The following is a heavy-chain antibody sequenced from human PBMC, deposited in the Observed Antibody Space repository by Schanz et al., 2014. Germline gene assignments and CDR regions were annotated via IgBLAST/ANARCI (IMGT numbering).Heavy chain of an antibody. J-gene: IGHJ4*02. Sequence: VQLVESGGGLVQPGGSLRLSCAASGFSIRNHDMHWVRQATGAGLEWVSAIGTAGDTFYLDSVKGRFTISRENAKNSLYLQMNSLRAEDTAVYYCAKDPSHGDYDYYFDYWGQGTQVTVSS. CDR2: IGTAGDT. V-gene: IGHV3-13*04. D-gene: IGHD3-22*01. CDR1: GFSIRNHD. CDR3: AKDPSHGDYDYYFDY.